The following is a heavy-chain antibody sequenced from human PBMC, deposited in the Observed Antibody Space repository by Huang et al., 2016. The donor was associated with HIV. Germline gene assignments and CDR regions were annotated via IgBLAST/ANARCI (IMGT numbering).Heavy chain of an antibody. CDR1: GGTFSKYA. J-gene: IGHJ4*02. V-gene: IGHV1-69*13. CDR2: IIPMFGTP. D-gene: IGHD4-17*01. CDR3: ARGQLGSYGDYDVLY. Sequence: QVQLVQSGAEVKTPGSSVKVSCKASGGTFSKYAISWVRQAPGQGLEVMGGIIPMFGTPNYARKFQGRVTITADDSTSTTYVEVSSLRSEDTALYYCARGQLGSYGDYDVLYWGQGTLVTVSP.